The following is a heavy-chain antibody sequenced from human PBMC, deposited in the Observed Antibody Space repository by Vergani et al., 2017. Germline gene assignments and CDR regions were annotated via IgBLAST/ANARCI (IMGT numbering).Heavy chain of an antibody. J-gene: IGHJ4*02. CDR1: GGHINSHNYS. V-gene: IGHV4-61*02. Sequence: QVQLQESGPGLVKPSQTLSITCTVSGGHINSHNYSWSWTRQPAGKGLEWIGRIHTCGSTNYNPSLKSRVTMSEDTSKNQFSLYLTSVTAADTAVYFYARVSCIGGICYKPLFDYWVQGSLVTVSS. CDR3: ARVSCIGGICYKPLFDY. D-gene: IGHD2-15*01. CDR2: IHTCGST.